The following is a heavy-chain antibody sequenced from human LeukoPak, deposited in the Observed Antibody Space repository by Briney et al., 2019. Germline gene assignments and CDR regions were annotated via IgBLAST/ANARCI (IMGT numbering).Heavy chain of an antibody. CDR2: IYYSGST. Sequence: SQTLSLTCTVSGGSIRSGGYYWSWIRQHPGKGLEWIGYIYYSGSTYYNPSLKSRVTIPVDTSKNRFSLKLSSVTAADTAVYYCASAYGGNPFLRWFDPWGQGTLVTVSS. CDR1: GGSIRSGGYY. CDR3: ASAYGGNPFLRWFDP. J-gene: IGHJ5*02. D-gene: IGHD4-23*01. V-gene: IGHV4-31*03.